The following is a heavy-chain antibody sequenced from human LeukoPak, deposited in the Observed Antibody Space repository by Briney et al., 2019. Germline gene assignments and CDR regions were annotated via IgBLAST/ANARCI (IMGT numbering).Heavy chain of an antibody. CDR2: ISYDGSNK. D-gene: IGHD3-10*01. CDR3: AKGMVKITMVLNYFDY. J-gene: IGHJ4*02. V-gene: IGHV3-30*18. Sequence: GGSLRLSCAASGFTFSSYGMHWVRQAPGKGLEWVAVISYDGSNKYYADSVKGRFTISRDNSKNTLYLQMNSLRAEDTAVYYCAKGMVKITMVLNYFDYWGQGTLVTVSS. CDR1: GFTFSSYG.